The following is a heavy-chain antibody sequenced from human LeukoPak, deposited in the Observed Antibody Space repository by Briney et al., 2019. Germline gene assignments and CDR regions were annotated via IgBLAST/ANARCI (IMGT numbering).Heavy chain of an antibody. J-gene: IGHJ4*02. CDR3: ARRGMGSSSSY. Sequence: SETLSLTCTVSGGSISSSSYYWGWIRQPPRKGLEWIGSIYYSGSTYYNPSLKSRVTISVDTSKNQFSLKLSSVTAADTAVYYCARRGMGSSSSYWGQGTLVTVSS. D-gene: IGHD6-6*01. CDR1: GGSISSSSYY. CDR2: IYYSGST. V-gene: IGHV4-39*01.